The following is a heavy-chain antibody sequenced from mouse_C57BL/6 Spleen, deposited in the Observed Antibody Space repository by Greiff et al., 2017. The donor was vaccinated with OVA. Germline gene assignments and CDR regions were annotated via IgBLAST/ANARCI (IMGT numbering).Heavy chain of an antibody. J-gene: IGHJ1*03. CDR3: ARVTTVDYWYFDV. D-gene: IGHD1-1*01. CDR1: GYSINSGYY. Sequence: DVQLQESGPGLVKPSQSLSLTCSVTGYSINSGYYWNWIRQFPGNKLEWMGYISYDGSNNYTPSLKNRISITRDTSKNQSFLKLNSVTTEDTATYYCARVTTVDYWYFDVWGTGTTVTVSS. CDR2: ISYDGSN. V-gene: IGHV3-6*01.